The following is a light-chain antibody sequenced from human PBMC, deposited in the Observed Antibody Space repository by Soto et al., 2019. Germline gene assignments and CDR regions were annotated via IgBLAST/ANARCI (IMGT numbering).Light chain of an antibody. CDR2: EVS. J-gene: IGLJ1*01. CDR3: ISYTASTTFV. CDR1: NTDVGGYNY. V-gene: IGLV2-14*01. Sequence: QSALTQPASVSGSPGQSVTISCAGTNTDVGGYNYVSWYQQHPGKAPKLLISEVSNRPSGISSRFSGSKSGNTASLIISGLQAEDEADYYCISYTASTTFVFGTGTKVTVL.